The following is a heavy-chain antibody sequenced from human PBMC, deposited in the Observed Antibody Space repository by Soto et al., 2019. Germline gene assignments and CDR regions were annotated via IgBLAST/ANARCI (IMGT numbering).Heavy chain of an antibody. CDR3: ARDSRITIFGVVTPYGMDV. J-gene: IGHJ6*02. V-gene: IGHV1-18*01. Sequence: QVQLVQSGAEVKKPGASVKVSCKASGYTFTSYGISWVRQAPGQGLEWMGWISDYNGNTNYAQKLQGRVTMTTDTSKSTAYMELRRLRSDDTAVYYCARDSRITIFGVVTPYGMDVWGQGTTVTVSS. CDR2: ISDYNGNT. CDR1: GYTFTSYG. D-gene: IGHD3-3*01.